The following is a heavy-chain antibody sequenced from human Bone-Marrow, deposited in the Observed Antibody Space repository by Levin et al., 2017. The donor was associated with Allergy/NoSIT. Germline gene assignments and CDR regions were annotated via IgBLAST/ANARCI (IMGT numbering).Heavy chain of an antibody. CDR1: GGSISSGDYY. J-gene: IGHJ5*02. CDR2: IYYSGST. Sequence: SQTLSLTCTVSGGSISSGDYYWSWIRQPPGKGLEWIGYIYYSGSTYYNPSLKSRVTISVDTSKNQFSLKLSSVTAADTAVYYCARERITMVRGVSNWFDPWGQGTLVTVSS. V-gene: IGHV4-30-4*01. CDR3: ARERITMVRGVSNWFDP. D-gene: IGHD3-10*01.